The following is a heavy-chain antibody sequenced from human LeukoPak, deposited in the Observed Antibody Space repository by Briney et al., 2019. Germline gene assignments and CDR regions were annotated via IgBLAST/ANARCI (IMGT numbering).Heavy chain of an antibody. J-gene: IGHJ6*02. CDR2: ISYDGSNK. CDR3: ARYWNDGYFSYGMDV. D-gene: IGHD1-1*01. V-gene: IGHV3-30*03. CDR1: GFTFSSYG. Sequence: GGSLRLSCAASGFTFSSYGMLWVRQAPGKGLEWVAVISYDGSNKYYADSVKGRFTISRDNSKNTLYLQMNSLRAEDTAVYYCARYWNDGYFSYGMDVWGQGTTVTVSS.